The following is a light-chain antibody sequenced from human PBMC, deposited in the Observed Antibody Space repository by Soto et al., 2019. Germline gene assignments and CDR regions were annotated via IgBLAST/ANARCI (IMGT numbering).Light chain of an antibody. CDR3: QQSYSTPLS. CDR2: GAS. V-gene: IGKV3-15*01. J-gene: IGKJ4*01. Sequence: IVMSHSGGAVSVTQDAHATLSCRASQSVRSNLAWSQQKPGQAPRLLIYGASTRATGIPARFSGSGSGTDFTLTISSLQPEDFATYYCQQSYSTPLSSAGGAKVDI. CDR1: QSVRSN.